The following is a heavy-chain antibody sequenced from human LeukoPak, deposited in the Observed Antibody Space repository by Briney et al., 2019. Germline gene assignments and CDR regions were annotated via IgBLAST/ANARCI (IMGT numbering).Heavy chain of an antibody. CDR1: GFTLGDYA. CDR3: TRDRGAYNLYDY. J-gene: IGHJ4*02. V-gene: IGHV3-49*03. Sequence: PGGSLRLSCTASGFTLGDYAMSWIRQAPGKGLEWVGFIRSKAYGETADYAASVKGRFTISRDDSEAIAYLQMNSLKTEDTAVYHCTRDRGAYNLYDYWGQGTLVTVSS. CDR2: IRSKAYGETA. D-gene: IGHD1-1*01.